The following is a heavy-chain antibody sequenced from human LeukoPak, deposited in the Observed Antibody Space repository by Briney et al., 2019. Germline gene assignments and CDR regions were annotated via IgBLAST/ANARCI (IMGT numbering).Heavy chain of an antibody. CDR3: ARDRGTYYDFWSGYHY. J-gene: IGHJ4*02. D-gene: IGHD3-3*01. CDR2: ISAYNGNT. V-gene: IGHV1-18*01. Sequence: ASVKVSCKASGYXFTSYGMSWVRQAPGQGLEWMGWISAYNGNTNHAQNFQGRVTVTTETSTSTAYMELRSLRSDDTAVYYCARDRGTYYDFWSGYHYWGQGTLVTVSS. CDR1: GYXFTSYG.